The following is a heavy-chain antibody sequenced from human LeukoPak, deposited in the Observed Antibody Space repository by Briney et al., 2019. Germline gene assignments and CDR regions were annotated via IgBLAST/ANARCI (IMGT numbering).Heavy chain of an antibody. CDR3: ARPXXXXYYDXXGSNYYYYGMDV. D-gene: IGHD3-22*01. CDR1: GGTFSSYA. Sequence: SVKVSCKASGGTFSSYAISWVRQAPGQGLEWMGGIIPIFGTANYAQKFQGRVTITADESTSTAYMELSSLRSEDTAVYYCARPXXXXYYDXXGSNYYYYGMDVWGQGTTVTVSS. J-gene: IGHJ6*02. V-gene: IGHV1-69*13. CDR2: IIPIFGTA.